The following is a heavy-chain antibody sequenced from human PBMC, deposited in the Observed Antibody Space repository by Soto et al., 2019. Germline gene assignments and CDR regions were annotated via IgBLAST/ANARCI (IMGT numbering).Heavy chain of an antibody. D-gene: IGHD5-12*01. V-gene: IGHV4-59*01. CDR3: ARGVYSGYDTRWFDP. Sequence: SETLSLTCTVSGGSISSYYWSWIRQPPGKGLEWIGYIYYSGSTNYNPSLKSRVTISVDTSKNQFSLKLSSVAAADTAVYYCARGVYSGYDTRWFDPWGQGTLVTVSS. CDR2: IYYSGST. J-gene: IGHJ5*02. CDR1: GGSISSYY.